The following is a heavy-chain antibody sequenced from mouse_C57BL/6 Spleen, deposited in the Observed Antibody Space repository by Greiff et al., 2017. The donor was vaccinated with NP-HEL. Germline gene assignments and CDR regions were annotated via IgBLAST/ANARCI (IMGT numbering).Heavy chain of an antibody. Sequence: VQLQQSGAELVRPGASVTLSCKASGYTFTDYEMHWVKQTPVHGLEWIGAIDPETGGTAYNQKFKGKAILTADKSSSTAYMELRSLTSEDSAVYYCTRRSIYDGTSTPFDYWGQGTTLTVSS. V-gene: IGHV1-15*01. J-gene: IGHJ2*01. CDR3: TRRSIYDGTSTPFDY. CDR2: IDPETGGT. CDR1: GYTFTDYE. D-gene: IGHD2-3*01.